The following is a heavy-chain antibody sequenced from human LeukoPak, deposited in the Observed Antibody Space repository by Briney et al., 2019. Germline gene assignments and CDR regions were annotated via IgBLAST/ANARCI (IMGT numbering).Heavy chain of an antibody. D-gene: IGHD3-16*01. CDR2: IFHSGST. J-gene: IGHJ6*03. CDR1: GGSISRSHW. V-gene: IGHV4-4*02. CDR3: ARIAGGLYFYYYYMDV. Sequence: SGILSLTCAVSGGSISRSHWWSWVRQSPGKGLEWIGEIFHSGSTYYNPSLKSRVTISVDTSKNQFSLKLSSVTAADTAVYYCARIAGGLYFYYYYMDVWGKGTTVTVSS.